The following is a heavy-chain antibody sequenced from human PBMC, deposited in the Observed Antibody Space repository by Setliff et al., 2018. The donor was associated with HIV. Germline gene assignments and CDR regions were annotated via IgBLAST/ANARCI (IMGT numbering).Heavy chain of an antibody. CDR1: GFSFDDYG. CDR3: ARDKDEDYGSTSFDY. Sequence: PGGSLRLSCAASGFSFDDYGMSWVRQAPGKGLEWVSYISRDGNTIYYADSVKGRFTISRDNAKNSLYLQLNGLRPEDTAVYHCARDKDEDYGSTSFDYWGQGILVTVSS. D-gene: IGHD4-17*01. V-gene: IGHV3-11*01. CDR2: ISRDGNTI. J-gene: IGHJ4*02.